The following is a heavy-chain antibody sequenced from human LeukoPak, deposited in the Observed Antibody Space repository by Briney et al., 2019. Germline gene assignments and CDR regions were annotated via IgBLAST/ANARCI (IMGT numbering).Heavy chain of an antibody. J-gene: IGHJ3*02. CDR3: AREPGYCSGGSCYSDAFDI. D-gene: IGHD2-15*01. Sequence: SETLSLTCAVSGGSISSSNWWSWVRQPPGKGLEWIGGIYHSGSTNYNPSLKSRVTISVDKSKNQFSLKLSSVTAADTAVYYCAREPGYCSGGSCYSDAFDIWGQGTMVTVSS. V-gene: IGHV4-4*02. CDR2: IYHSGST. CDR1: GGSISSSNW.